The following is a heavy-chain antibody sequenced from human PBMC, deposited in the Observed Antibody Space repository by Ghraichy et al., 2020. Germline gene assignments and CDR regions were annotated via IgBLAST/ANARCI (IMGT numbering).Heavy chain of an antibody. D-gene: IGHD6-13*01. CDR2: IYYSGST. Sequence: SETLSLTYTVSGGSISSSSYYWGWIRQPPGKGLEWIGSIYYSGSTYYNPSLKSRVTISVDTSKNQFSLKLSSVTAADTAVYYCARGIRLRQQLVLEWFDPWGQGTLVTVSS. CDR1: GGSISSSSYY. V-gene: IGHV4-39*01. CDR3: ARGIRLRQQLVLEWFDP. J-gene: IGHJ5*02.